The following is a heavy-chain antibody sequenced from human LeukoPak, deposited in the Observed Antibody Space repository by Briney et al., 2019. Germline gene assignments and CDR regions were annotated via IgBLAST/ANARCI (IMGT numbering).Heavy chain of an antibody. CDR3: ARVRWFGEGNYMDV. J-gene: IGHJ6*03. D-gene: IGHD3-10*01. Sequence: ASVKVSCKASGYTFTDYYMHWVRQAPGQGLEWMGWMNSTNGDVNYVQKFQGRVTMTRDTSISTAYLELSNLRSEDTAVYYCARVRWFGEGNYMDVWGTGTAVTVSS. CDR2: MNSTNGDV. CDR1: GYTFTDYY. V-gene: IGHV1-2*02.